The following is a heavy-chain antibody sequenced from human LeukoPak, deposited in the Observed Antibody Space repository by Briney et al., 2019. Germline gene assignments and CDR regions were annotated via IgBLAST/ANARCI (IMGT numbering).Heavy chain of an antibody. CDR1: GFPFSSYA. J-gene: IGHJ4*02. D-gene: IGHD6-19*01. CDR3: AKQSRSSGWYPIDY. V-gene: IGHV3-23*01. CDR2: ISGSGGST. Sequence: GSLLLSCAASGFPFSSYAMNWVRQAPGKGLEWVSAISGSGGSTYYADSVKGRFTISRDNSKNTLYLQMNSLRAEDTAVYYCAKQSRSSGWYPIDYWGQGTLVTVSS.